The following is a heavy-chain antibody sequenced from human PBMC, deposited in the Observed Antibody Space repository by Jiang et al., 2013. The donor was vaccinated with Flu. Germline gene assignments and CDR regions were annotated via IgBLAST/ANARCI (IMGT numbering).Heavy chain of an antibody. CDR3: VREVDWLPDY. V-gene: IGHV1-69*04. CDR1: GYTFSASG. D-gene: IGHD3/OR15-3a*01. CDR2: IIPILDVA. Sequence: SGAEVKKPGASVKVSCRASGYTFSASGISWARQAPGQGLEWMGRIIPILDVANYAQKFQGRVTITADKSTSTAYMELSSLRSEDTAVYYCVREVDWLPDYWGQGTLVTVSS. J-gene: IGHJ4*02.